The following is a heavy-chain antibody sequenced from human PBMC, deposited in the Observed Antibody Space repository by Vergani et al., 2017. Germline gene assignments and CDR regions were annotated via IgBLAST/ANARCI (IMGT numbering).Heavy chain of an antibody. V-gene: IGHV3-74*01. CDR1: GFTFSSYW. CDR2: INTDGSST. D-gene: IGHD1-26*01. Sequence: EVQLVESGGGLVQPGGSLRLSCAASGFTFSSYWMHWVRQVPGKGRVWVSRINTDGSSTTYADSVKGRFTISRDNDKNALYLQMHSLRAEDTAVYYCGRGIYYRIDYWGQGTLVTVSS. J-gene: IGHJ4*02. CDR3: GRGIYYRIDY.